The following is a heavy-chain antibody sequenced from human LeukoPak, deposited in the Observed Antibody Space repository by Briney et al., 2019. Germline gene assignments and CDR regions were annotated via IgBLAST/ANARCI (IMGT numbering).Heavy chain of an antibody. V-gene: IGHV3-30*04. CDR3: ADGSGSYRGGADY. D-gene: IGHD3-10*01. J-gene: IGHJ4*02. CDR2: ISYDGSNK. Sequence: GGSLRLSCAASGFTFSSYAMHWVRQAPGKGLEWVAVISYDGSNKYHADSVKGRFTITRDNSKNTLYLQMNSLRAEDTAVYYCADGSGSYRGGADYWGQGTLVTVSS. CDR1: GFTFSSYA.